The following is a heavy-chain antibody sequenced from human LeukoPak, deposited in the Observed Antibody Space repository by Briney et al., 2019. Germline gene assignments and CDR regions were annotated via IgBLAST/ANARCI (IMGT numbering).Heavy chain of an antibody. J-gene: IGHJ4*02. Sequence: GASVKVSCKASGYTFTSYGISWVRQAPGQGLEWMGWISAYNGNTNYAQKLQGRVTMTTDTSTSTAYMELRSLRSDDTAVYYCARGIMNSGSYYVLGYWGQGTLVTVSS. D-gene: IGHD1-26*01. CDR3: ARGIMNSGSYYVLGY. V-gene: IGHV1-18*01. CDR1: GYTFTSYG. CDR2: ISAYNGNT.